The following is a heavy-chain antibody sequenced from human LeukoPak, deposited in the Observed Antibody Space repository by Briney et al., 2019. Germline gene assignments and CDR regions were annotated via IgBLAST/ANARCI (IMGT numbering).Heavy chain of an antibody. CDR3: ARGDGVYVY. Sequence: PGGSLRLSCAASGFTFISNYMTWVRQAPGQGLEWVSVIYFGGTTYYAYSVKGRFTISRDNSKNTVYLQMNSLRVEDTAVYYCARGDGVYVYWGQGTLVTVSS. J-gene: IGHJ4*02. D-gene: IGHD5/OR15-5a*01. V-gene: IGHV3-53*01. CDR1: GFTFISNY. CDR2: IYFGGTT.